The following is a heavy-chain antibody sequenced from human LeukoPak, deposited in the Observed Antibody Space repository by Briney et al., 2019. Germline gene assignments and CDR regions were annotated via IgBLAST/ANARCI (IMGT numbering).Heavy chain of an antibody. V-gene: IGHV1-18*01. Sequence: ASVEVSCKASGYTFTSYGISWVRQAPGQGLEWMGWISAYNGNTNYAQKLQGRVTMTTDTSTSTAYMELRSLRSDDTAVYYCARDQQYYDFWSGYSIESNWFDPWGQGTLVTVSS. CDR1: GYTFTSYG. J-gene: IGHJ5*02. CDR3: ARDQQYYDFWSGYSIESNWFDP. D-gene: IGHD3-3*01. CDR2: ISAYNGNT.